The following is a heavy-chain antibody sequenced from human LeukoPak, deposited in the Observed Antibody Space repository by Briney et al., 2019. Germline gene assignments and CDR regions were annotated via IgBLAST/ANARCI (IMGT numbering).Heavy chain of an antibody. D-gene: IGHD3-3*01. Sequence: ASVKVSCKASGYTFTGYYLHWVRQAPGQGLEWMGWINPNSGGTNYAQKFQGRVTMTRDTSISTAYMELRRLKSDGTAVYYCARDFRVTTEYNWFDPWGQGTLVTVSS. J-gene: IGHJ5*02. V-gene: IGHV1-2*02. CDR2: INPNSGGT. CDR1: GYTFTGYY. CDR3: ARDFRVTTEYNWFDP.